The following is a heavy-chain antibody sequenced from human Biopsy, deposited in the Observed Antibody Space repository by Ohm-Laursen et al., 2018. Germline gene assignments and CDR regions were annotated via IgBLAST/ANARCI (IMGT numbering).Heavy chain of an antibody. J-gene: IGHJ2*01. CDR3: VREPKTGTAEAWYFDL. CDR2: ISYNERT. V-gene: IGHV4-31*03. D-gene: IGHD3-9*01. CDR1: GASVKTSGYF. Sequence: SETLSLTCCVSGASVKTSGYFWAWIRQRPGKGLEWIGYISYNERTHYNPSLTSRLAISFDTSNNRISLQLRSVSVADTAVYYCVREPKTGTAEAWYFDLWGRGPPVTVPS.